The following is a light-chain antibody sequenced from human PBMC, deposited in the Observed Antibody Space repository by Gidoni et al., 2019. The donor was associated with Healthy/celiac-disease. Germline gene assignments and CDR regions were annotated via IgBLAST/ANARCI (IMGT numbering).Light chain of an antibody. V-gene: IGLV2-14*03. J-gene: IGLJ3*02. CDR3: SSYTSSSTLV. CDR2: AVS. CDR1: SSEVGGYNY. Sequence: QSALTQPASVSGSPGQSITISCTGTSSEVGGYNYVSWYQQHPGKAPKLMIYAVSNRPSGVSNRFSGSKSGNTASLTISGLQAEDEADYYCSSYTSSSTLVFGGGTKLTV.